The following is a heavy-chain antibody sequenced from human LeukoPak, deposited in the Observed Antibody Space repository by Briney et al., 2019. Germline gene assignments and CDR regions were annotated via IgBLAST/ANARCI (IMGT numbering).Heavy chain of an antibody. D-gene: IGHD6-13*01. CDR2: IWYDGSNK. V-gene: IGHV3-33*06. CDR1: GFTSSSYG. J-gene: IGHJ6*03. CDR3: AKEVAAAGTSYYYYYMDV. Sequence: GRSLRLSCAASGFTSSSYGMHWVRQAPGKGLEWVAVIWYDGSNKYYADSVKGRLTISRDNSKSTLYLQMNSLRAEDTAVYYCAKEVAAAGTSYYYYYMDVWGKGTTVTVSS.